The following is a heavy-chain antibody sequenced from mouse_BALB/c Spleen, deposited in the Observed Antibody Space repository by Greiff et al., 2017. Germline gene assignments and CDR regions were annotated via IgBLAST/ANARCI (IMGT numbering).Heavy chain of an antibody. CDR3: ARVYYRYGYFDV. Sequence: EVQGVESGGGLVQPGGSLKLSCAASGFTFSSYGMSWVRQTPDKRLELVATINSNGGSTYYPDSVKGRFTISRDNAKNTLYLQMSSLKSEDTAMYYCARVYYRYGYFDVWGAGTTVNVSS. CDR2: INSNGGST. V-gene: IGHV5-6-3*01. J-gene: IGHJ1*01. CDR1: GFTFSSYG. D-gene: IGHD2-14*01.